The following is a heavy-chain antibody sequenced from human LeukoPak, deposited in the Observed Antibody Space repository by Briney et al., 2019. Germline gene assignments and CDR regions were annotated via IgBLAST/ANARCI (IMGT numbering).Heavy chain of an antibody. CDR2: VVGNGGTT. CDR3: ARERAFYYFDY. Sequence: PGGSLRLSCAASGFTFTTYTIHWVRQAPGQGMEYVSAVVGNGGTTYYANSVKGRFTISRDNSKNTVYLQMGSLGAEDTAVYYCARERAFYYFDYWGQGALVTVSS. CDR1: GFTFTTYT. V-gene: IGHV3-64*01. J-gene: IGHJ4*02.